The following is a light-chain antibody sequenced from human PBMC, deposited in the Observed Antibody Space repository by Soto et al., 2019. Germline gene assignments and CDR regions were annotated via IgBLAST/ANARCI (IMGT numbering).Light chain of an antibody. V-gene: IGLV2-11*01. J-gene: IGLJ2*01. CDR1: SSDVGGYNY. Sequence: QSVLTQPRSVSWSPGQSVTISCTGTSSDVGGYNYVSWYQQHPGKAPKLMIYDVTKRPSGVPDRFSGSKSGNTASLTISGLQAEDEADYYCCSYAGSYSFEVFGGGTKLTVL. CDR2: DVT. CDR3: CSYAGSYSFEV.